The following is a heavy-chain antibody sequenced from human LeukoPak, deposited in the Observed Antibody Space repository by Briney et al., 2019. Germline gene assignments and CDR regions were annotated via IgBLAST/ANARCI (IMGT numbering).Heavy chain of an antibody. V-gene: IGHV3-23*01. Sequence: PGGSLRLSCAASGFTFSSYAMSWVRQAPGKGLEWVSAISGSGGSTYYADSVKGRFTISRDNSKNTLYLQMNSLRAEDTAVYYCAKEEQFPGIAAAGTAYWGQGTLVTVSS. D-gene: IGHD6-13*01. CDR3: AKEEQFPGIAAAGTAY. CDR2: ISGSGGST. J-gene: IGHJ4*02. CDR1: GFTFSSYA.